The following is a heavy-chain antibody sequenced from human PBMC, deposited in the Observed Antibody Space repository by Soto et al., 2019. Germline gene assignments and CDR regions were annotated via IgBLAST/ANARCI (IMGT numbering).Heavy chain of an antibody. CDR2: ISYDGSNK. CDR1: GFTFSSYA. D-gene: IGHD3-10*01. V-gene: IGHV3-30*04. Sequence: HPGGSLRLSCAASGFTFSSYAMHWVRQAPGKGLEWVAVISYDGSNKYYADSVKGRFTISRDNSKNTLYLQMNSLRAEDTAVYYCAKGFSWFGELFDYWGQGTPVTVSS. CDR3: AKGFSWFGELFDY. J-gene: IGHJ4*02.